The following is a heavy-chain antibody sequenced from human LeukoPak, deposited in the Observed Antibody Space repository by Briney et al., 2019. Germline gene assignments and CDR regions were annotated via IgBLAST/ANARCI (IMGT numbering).Heavy chain of an antibody. D-gene: IGHD3-10*01. CDR2: ISYDGSNK. Sequence: GGSLRLSCAASGFTFSSYAMHWVRQAPAKGLEWVAVISYDGSNKYYADSVKGRFTISRDNSKNTLYLQMNSLRAEDTAVYYCARVGASNGSGSYYQPDYWGQGTLVTVSS. J-gene: IGHJ4*02. CDR1: GFTFSSYA. CDR3: ARVGASNGSGSYYQPDY. V-gene: IGHV3-30-3*01.